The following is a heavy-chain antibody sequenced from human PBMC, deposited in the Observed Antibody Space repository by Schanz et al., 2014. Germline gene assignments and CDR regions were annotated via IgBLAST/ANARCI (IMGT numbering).Heavy chain of an antibody. D-gene: IGHD1-1*01. Sequence: EVQLLESGGGLVQPGGSLRLSCAASGFTFSSYAMSWVRQAPGKGLEWVSAISGSGGSTYYADSVKGRFTISRDNSKNTLFLQMNSLRVEDSAIYYCARDRRNADRDYWGQGTLVTVSS. V-gene: IGHV3-23*01. CDR2: ISGSGGST. CDR1: GFTFSSYA. J-gene: IGHJ4*02. CDR3: ARDRRNADRDY.